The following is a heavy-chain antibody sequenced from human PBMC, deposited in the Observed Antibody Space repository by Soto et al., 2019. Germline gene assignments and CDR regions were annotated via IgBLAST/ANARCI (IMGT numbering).Heavy chain of an antibody. J-gene: IGHJ6*02. D-gene: IGHD2-2*03. Sequence: QVQLVQSGAEVKNPGASVKVSCKASGYTFTRYGIGWARQAPGQGLEWMGWINTYNGNTNYAQNVQGRVTLTTETSTRTADMELRSLRSNDTAIYYCAMVDVDVTPSPQDVWGQGTTVTVSS. CDR3: AMVDVDVTPSPQDV. CDR2: INTYNGNT. CDR1: GYTFTRYG. V-gene: IGHV1-18*01.